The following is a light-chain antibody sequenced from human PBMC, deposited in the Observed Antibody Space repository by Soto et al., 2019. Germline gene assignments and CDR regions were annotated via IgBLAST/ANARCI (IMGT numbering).Light chain of an antibody. CDR3: QQYGGSPLT. Sequence: IVLPQSPGTLSLSPGERTTLSCRASQSVTSSFLAWYQQKPGQAPRLLIYGASSRATGIPDRFSGSGSGTDFTLAISSLEPEDFAVYYCQQYGGSPLTFGGGTKVEIK. J-gene: IGKJ4*01. V-gene: IGKV3-20*01. CDR1: QSVTSSF. CDR2: GAS.